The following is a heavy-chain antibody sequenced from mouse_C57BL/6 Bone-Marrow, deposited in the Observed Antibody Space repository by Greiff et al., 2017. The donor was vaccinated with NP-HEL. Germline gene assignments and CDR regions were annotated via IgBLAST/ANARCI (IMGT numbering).Heavy chain of an antibody. V-gene: IGHV3-6*01. D-gene: IGHD1-1*01. CDR3: AREGGYYGSPFAY. Sequence: EVQLQQSGPGLVKPSQSLSLTCSVTGYSIISGYYWNWIRQFPGNKLEWMAYISYDGSNNYNPSLKNRISINRDISKNQFFLKWTSVTTEDTATYYCAREGGYYGSPFAYWGQGTLVTVSA. CDR2: ISYDGSN. J-gene: IGHJ3*01. CDR1: GYSIISGYY.